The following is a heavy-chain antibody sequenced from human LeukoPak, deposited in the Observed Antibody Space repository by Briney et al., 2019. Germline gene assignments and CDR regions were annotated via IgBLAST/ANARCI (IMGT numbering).Heavy chain of an antibody. D-gene: IGHD3-10*01. CDR3: ARGSWFGELLNSFDY. Sequence: GGSLRLSCAVSGLTFSRYAMSWVRQAPGKGLEWVSVIYSGGSTYYADSVKGRFTISRHNSKNTLYLQMNSLRAEDTAVYYCARGSWFGELLNSFDYWGQGTLVTVSS. J-gene: IGHJ4*02. V-gene: IGHV3-53*04. CDR2: IYSGGST. CDR1: GLTFSRYA.